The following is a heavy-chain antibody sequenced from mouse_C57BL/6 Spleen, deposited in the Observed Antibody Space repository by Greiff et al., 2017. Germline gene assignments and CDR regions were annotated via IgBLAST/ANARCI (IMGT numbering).Heavy chain of an antibody. CDR3: ARNYPGVFAY. D-gene: IGHD2-1*01. J-gene: IGHJ3*01. CDR1: GYSFTSYY. CDR2: IYPGSGNT. V-gene: IGHV1-66*01. Sequence: QVQLQQSGPELVKPGASVKISCKASGYSFTSYYIHWVKQRPGQGLEWIGWIYPGSGNTKYNEKFKGKATLTADTSSSTAYMQLSSLTSEDSAVYYCARNYPGVFAYWGQGTLVTVSA.